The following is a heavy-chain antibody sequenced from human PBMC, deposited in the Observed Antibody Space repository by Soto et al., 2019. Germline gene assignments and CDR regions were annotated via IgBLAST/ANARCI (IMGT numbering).Heavy chain of an antibody. V-gene: IGHV1-69*01. CDR2: IIPIFGPA. CDR1: XXXXSNSA. Sequence: QVQLVQSGAEVKKPGSSVKVSCXXXXXXXSNSAISWLRQAPGQGLEWMGGIIPIFGPATYSQKFQDRVTITADESTGTGYMELSSLTSEDTAVYFCGRGSSWTKVEYWGQGTLVTVSS. J-gene: IGHJ4*02. D-gene: IGHD6-13*01. CDR3: GRGSSWTKVEY.